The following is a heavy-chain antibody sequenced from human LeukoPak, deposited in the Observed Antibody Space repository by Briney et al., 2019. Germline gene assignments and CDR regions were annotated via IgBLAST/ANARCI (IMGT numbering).Heavy chain of an antibody. J-gene: IGHJ4*02. CDR3: AREDYGDEKFDY. CDR1: GGSISSYY. CDR2: IYYSGST. D-gene: IGHD4-17*01. V-gene: IGHV4-59*01. Sequence: PSETLSLTCTVSGGSISSYYWSWLRQPPGKGLEWIGYIYYSGSTNYNPSLKSRVTISVDTSKNQFSLKLSSVTAADTAVYYCAREDYGDEKFDYWGQGTLVTVSS.